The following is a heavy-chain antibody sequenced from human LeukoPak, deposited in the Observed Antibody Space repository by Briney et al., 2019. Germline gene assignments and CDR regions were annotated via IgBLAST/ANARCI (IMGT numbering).Heavy chain of an antibody. CDR1: GFTFSSDA. J-gene: IGHJ4*02. CDR3: AKKITGGSSGNY. D-gene: IGHD1-14*01. CDR2: ISGRGDSA. Sequence: GGSLRLSCAASGFTFSSDAMTWVRQAPGKRLEWVSGISGRGDSAFYADSVKGRFTISRDNSKNTLYLQMNSLRAEDTAVYHCAKKITGGSSGNYWGQGTPVTVSS. V-gene: IGHV3-23*01.